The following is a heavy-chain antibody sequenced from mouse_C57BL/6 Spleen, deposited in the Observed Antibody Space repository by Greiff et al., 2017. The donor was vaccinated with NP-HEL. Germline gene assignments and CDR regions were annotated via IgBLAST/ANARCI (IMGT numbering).Heavy chain of an antibody. Sequence: VQLQQSGAELVKPGVSVKMSCKASGYTFTSYWITWVKQRPGQGLEWIGDIYPGSGSTNYNEKFKSKATLTVDTSSSTAYMQLSSLTSEDSAVYYCARERGSGTRVFFDYWGQGTTLTVSS. CDR1: GYTFTSYW. D-gene: IGHD4-1*01. V-gene: IGHV1-55*01. J-gene: IGHJ2*01. CDR3: ARERGSGTRVFFDY. CDR2: IYPGSGST.